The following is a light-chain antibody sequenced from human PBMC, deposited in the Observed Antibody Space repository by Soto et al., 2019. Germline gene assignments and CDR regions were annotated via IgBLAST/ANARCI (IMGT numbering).Light chain of an antibody. CDR2: EAS. V-gene: IGKV1-5*03. J-gene: IGKJ4*01. CDR1: HNIIKW. CDR3: QQYNTFLT. Sequence: DIQMTQSPTTLSASVGDRVTITFRASHNIIKWLAWYQQKPGKAPKLLIYEASSLQSGVPSRFSGSGSGTEFTLTISSLQPDDLATYYCQQYNTFLTFGGGTKVDIK.